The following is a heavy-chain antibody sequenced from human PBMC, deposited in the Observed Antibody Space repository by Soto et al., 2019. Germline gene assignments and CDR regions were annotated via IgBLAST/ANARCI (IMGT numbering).Heavy chain of an antibody. Sequence: PSETLSLTCTVSGGSISPYYWSWIRQPPGKGLEWIGYIYFGGTTKYNPSLKSRVSMSVDTSKNQFSLKLTSVTAADTAVYYCARLGGFFQALDYWGQGTLVTVSS. CDR2: IYFGGTT. CDR3: ARLGGFFQALDY. D-gene: IGHD2-15*01. J-gene: IGHJ4*02. CDR1: GGSISPYY. V-gene: IGHV4-59*08.